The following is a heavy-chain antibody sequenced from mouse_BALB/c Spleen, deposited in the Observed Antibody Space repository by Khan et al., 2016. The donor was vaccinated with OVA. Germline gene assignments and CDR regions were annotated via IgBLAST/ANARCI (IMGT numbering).Heavy chain of an antibody. CDR3: ARSGGNFHWYCDV. V-gene: IGHV5-17*02. Sequence: EVQLLETGGGLVQPGGSRKLSCAASGFTFSSFGMHWVRQAPKKGLEWVAYISSGSSTIYYVDTVKGRFTISRDNPKNTLFLQMTSLRSEDTAMYYCARSGGNFHWYCDVWGAGTSVTVSS. D-gene: IGHD2-1*01. CDR1: GFTFSSFG. J-gene: IGHJ1*01. CDR2: ISSGSSTI.